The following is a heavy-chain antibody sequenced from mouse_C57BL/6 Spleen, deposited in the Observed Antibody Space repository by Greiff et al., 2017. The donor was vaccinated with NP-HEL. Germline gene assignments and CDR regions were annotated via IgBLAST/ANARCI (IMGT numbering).Heavy chain of an antibody. V-gene: IGHV1-22*01. D-gene: IGHD2-3*01. CDR3: AGYYYYDLDY. J-gene: IGHJ4*01. CDR1: GYTFTGYN. Sequence: EVQLQQSGPELVKPGASVKMSCKASGYTFTGYNMHWVKQSHGKSLEWIGYINPNNGGTSYIQKFKGKATLTVDKSSSTAYMELRSLTSEDSAVYYGAGYYYYDLDYWGKGTSVTVSS. CDR2: INPNNGGT.